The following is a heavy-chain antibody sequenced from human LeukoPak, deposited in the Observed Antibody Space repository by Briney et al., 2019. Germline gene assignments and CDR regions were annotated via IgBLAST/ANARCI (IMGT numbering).Heavy chain of an antibody. CDR1: GGSFSGYY. D-gene: IGHD3-3*01. V-gene: IGHV4-34*01. J-gene: IGHJ4*02. Sequence: PSETLSLTCAVYGGSFSGYYWSWIRQPPGKGLEWIGEINHSGSTNYNPSLKSRVTISVDTSKNQFSLKLSSVTAADTAVYYCASTQLRGVMNDTLYDYWGQGTLVTVSS. CDR3: ASTQLRGVMNDTLYDY. CDR2: INHSGST.